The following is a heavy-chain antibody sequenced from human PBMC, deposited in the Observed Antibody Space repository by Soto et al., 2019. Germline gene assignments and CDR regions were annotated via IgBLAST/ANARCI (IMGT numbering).Heavy chain of an antibody. CDR2: INAGNADT. Sequence: ASVKVSCKASGYTFTSYAFHWVRQAPGQRLEWMGWINAGNADTKYSHQFQGRVTITRDISASTAYMELSSLRSEDTAVYYCARDSGYASYYFDYWGQGTLVTVSS. D-gene: IGHD5-12*01. CDR1: GYTFTSYA. J-gene: IGHJ4*02. CDR3: ARDSGYASYYFDY. V-gene: IGHV1-3*01.